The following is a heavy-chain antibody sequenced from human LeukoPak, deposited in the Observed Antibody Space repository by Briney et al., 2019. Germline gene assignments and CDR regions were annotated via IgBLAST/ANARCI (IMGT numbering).Heavy chain of an antibody. CDR3: ARVPNYYGSARYGYYYYGMDV. CDR2: IYYSGST. V-gene: IGHV4-59*01. J-gene: IGHJ6*02. D-gene: IGHD3-10*01. Sequence: SETLSLTCTVSGGSISSYYWSWIRQPPGKGLEWIGYIYYSGSTNYNPSLKSRVTISVDTSKNQFSLKLSSVTAADTAMYYCARVPNYYGSARYGYYYYGMDVWGQGTTVTVSS. CDR1: GGSISSYY.